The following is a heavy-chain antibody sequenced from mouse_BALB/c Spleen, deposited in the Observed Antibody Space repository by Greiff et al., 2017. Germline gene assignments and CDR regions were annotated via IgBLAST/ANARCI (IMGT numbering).Heavy chain of an antibody. V-gene: IGHV5-6-3*01. CDR2: INSNGGST. CDR3: ARVAGTKAMDY. Sequence: EVKVVESGGGLVQPGGSLKLSCAASGFTFSSYGMSWVRQTPDKRLELVATINSNGGSTYYPDSVKGRFTISRDNAKNTLYLQMSSLKSEDTAMYYCARVAGTKAMDYWGQGTSVTVSS. J-gene: IGHJ4*01. CDR1: GFTFSSYG. D-gene: IGHD4-1*01.